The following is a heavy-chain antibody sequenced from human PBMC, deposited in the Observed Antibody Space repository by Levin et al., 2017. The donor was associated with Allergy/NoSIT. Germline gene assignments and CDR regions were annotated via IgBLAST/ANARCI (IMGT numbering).Heavy chain of an antibody. V-gene: IGHV3-9*01. CDR2: ISWNSGSI. D-gene: IGHD4-17*01. J-gene: IGHJ4*02. Sequence: GGSLRLSCAASGFTFDDYAMHWVRQAPGKGLEWVSGISWNSGSIGYADSVKGRFTISRDNAKNSLYLQMNSLRAEDTALYYCAKDISHDYGDSTSGFDYWGQGTLVTVSS. CDR3: AKDISHDYGDSTSGFDY. CDR1: GFTFDDYA.